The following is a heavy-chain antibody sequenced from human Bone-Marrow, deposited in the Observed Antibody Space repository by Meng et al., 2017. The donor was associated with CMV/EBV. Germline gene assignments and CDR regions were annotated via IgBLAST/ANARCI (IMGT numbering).Heavy chain of an antibody. J-gene: IGHJ6*02. Sequence: GESLKISCVASGFTFSDYWLSWVRQAPGKGLEWVSAISGSGGSTYYADSVKGRFTISRDNSKNTLYLQMNSMRAEDTAVYYCAGGLRWRDGMDVWGQGTTVTVSS. CDR3: AGGLRWRDGMDV. CDR2: ISGSGGST. D-gene: IGHD4-23*01. CDR1: GFTFSDYW. V-gene: IGHV3-23*01.